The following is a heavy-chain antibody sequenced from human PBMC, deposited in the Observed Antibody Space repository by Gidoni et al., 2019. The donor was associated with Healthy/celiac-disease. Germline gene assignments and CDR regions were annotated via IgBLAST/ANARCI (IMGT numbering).Heavy chain of an antibody. CDR2: ISGSGGST. V-gene: IGHV3-23*01. D-gene: IGHD6-19*01. CDR3: AKDRQWLVLDFDY. Sequence: EMQLLESGGGLLQPGGYLRLSCAASGFTFSSYAMSWVRQAPGKGLEWFSAISGSGGSTYYADSVKGRFTISRDNSKNTLYLQMNSLRAEDTAVYYCAKDRQWLVLDFDYWGQGTLVTVSS. J-gene: IGHJ4*02. CDR1: GFTFSSYA.